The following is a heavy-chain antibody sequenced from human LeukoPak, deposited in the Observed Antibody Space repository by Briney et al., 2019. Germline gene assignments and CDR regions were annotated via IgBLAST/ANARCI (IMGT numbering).Heavy chain of an antibody. Sequence: GGSLRLSCAASGFTFSSYAMSWVRQAPGKGLEWVSAISGSGGSTYYADSVKGRFTISRDNSKNTLYLQMNSLRAEDTAVYYCAKVWELVVVAVTHFGYWGQGTLVTVSS. CDR1: GFTFSSYA. D-gene: IGHD2-15*01. CDR3: AKVWELVVVAVTHFGY. V-gene: IGHV3-23*01. CDR2: ISGSGGST. J-gene: IGHJ4*02.